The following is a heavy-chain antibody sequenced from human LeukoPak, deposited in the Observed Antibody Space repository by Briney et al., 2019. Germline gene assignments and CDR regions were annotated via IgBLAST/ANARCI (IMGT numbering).Heavy chain of an antibody. Sequence: GGSLRLSCAASEFTLNHWMIWVRRAPGKGLECVANIKQDGIEKYYLDSVKGRFTISRDNAKNSLYLRMNSLRAEDTAVYYCARVVPYGGNSHLDYWGQGTLVTVSS. J-gene: IGHJ4*02. CDR1: EFTLNHW. CDR2: IKQDGIEK. D-gene: IGHD4-23*01. V-gene: IGHV3-7*01. CDR3: ARVVPYGGNSHLDY.